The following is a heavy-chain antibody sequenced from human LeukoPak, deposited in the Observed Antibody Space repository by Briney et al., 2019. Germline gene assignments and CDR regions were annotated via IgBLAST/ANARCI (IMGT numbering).Heavy chain of an antibody. CDR1: GFMFHDYA. V-gene: IGHV3-43*02. J-gene: IGHJ4*02. Sequence: QPGGSRGLSWAGPGFMFHDYAIHWVRQVPGKGLEWVSLISRDGGSTFYADSVKGRFTISRDNSKNSLYLQMNSLRSDDTALYYCARESESSGWYDYWGQGTLVTVSS. CDR2: ISRDGGST. CDR3: ARESESSGWYDY. D-gene: IGHD6-19*01.